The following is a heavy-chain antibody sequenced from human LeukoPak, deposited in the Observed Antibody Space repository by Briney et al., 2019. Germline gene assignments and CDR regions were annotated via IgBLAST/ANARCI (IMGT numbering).Heavy chain of an antibody. D-gene: IGHD2-21*02. CDR3: ARGRDCGGDCRGGPPRRRLYNWFDP. V-gene: IGHV4-34*01. J-gene: IGHJ5*02. CDR1: GGSFSGYY. CDR2: INHSGST. Sequence: SETLSLTCAVYGGSFSGYYWSWIRQPPGKGLEWIGEINHSGSTNYNPSLKSRVTISVDTSKNQFSLKLSSVTAADTAVYYCARGRDCGGDCRGGPPRRRLYNWFDPWGQGTLVTVSS.